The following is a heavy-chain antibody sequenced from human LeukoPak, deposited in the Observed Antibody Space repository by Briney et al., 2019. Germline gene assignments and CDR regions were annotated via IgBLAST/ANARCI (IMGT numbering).Heavy chain of an antibody. V-gene: IGHV3-23*01. J-gene: IGHJ5*02. CDR1: GFTFSSHA. D-gene: IGHD4-17*01. CDR3: AKAAYGDYVNWFDP. CDR2: IGGIGANT. Sequence: RTGGSLRLSCAASGFTFSSHAMNWVRQAPGKGLEWVSSIGGIGANTYYADSVKGRFTISRDNSKNTLYLQMNSLRAEDTALYYCAKAAYGDYVNWFDPWGQGILVIVSS.